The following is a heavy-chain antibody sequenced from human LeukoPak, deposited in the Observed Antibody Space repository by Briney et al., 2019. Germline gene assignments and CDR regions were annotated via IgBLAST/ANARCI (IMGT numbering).Heavy chain of an antibody. CDR3: AKEAWLRDYFDY. J-gene: IGHJ4*02. CDR1: GFTVSNNY. CDR2: IYSGGST. Sequence: GGSLRLSCAASGFTVSNNYMSWVRQAPGRGLEWVSVIYSGGSTYYADSVKGRFTISRDNSKNTLYLQMNGLRAEDTAVYYCAKEAWLRDYFDYWGQGTLVTVSS. V-gene: IGHV3-53*01. D-gene: IGHD5-12*01.